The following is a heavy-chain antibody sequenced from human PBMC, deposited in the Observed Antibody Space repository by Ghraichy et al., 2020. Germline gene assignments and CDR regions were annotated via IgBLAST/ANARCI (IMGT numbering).Heavy chain of an antibody. CDR1: GGSISSYY. CDR3: ARLSGYNTGRKEFDY. Sequence: TLSLTCTVSGGSISSYYWSWIRQPPGKGLEWIGYIYYSGSTNYNPSLESRVTISVDTSKNQVSLKLSSVTAVDTAVYYCARLSGYNTGRKEFDYWGQGTLVTVSS. CDR2: IYYSGST. J-gene: IGHJ4*02. V-gene: IGHV4-59*08. D-gene: IGHD5-12*01.